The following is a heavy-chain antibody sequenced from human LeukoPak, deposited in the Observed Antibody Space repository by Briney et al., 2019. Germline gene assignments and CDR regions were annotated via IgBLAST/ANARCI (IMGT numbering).Heavy chain of an antibody. CDR1: GGSFSGYY. D-gene: IGHD3-10*01. CDR2: INHSGST. CDR3: ARPPFTMVRGVISSHMDV. V-gene: IGHV4-34*01. J-gene: IGHJ6*03. Sequence: PSETLSLTCAVYGGSFSGYYWSWIRQPPGKGLEWIGEINHSGSTNYNPSLKSRVTISVDTSKNQFSLRLSSVTAADTAVYYCARPPFTMVRGVISSHMDVWGKGTTVTISS.